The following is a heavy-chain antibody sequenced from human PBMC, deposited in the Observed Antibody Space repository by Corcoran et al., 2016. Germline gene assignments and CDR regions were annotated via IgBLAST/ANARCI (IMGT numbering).Heavy chain of an antibody. CDR3: AKDEVRVAKGWSDYYGVDV. CDR1: GFSFDDYA. J-gene: IGHJ6*02. D-gene: IGHD2-15*01. Sequence: EVQLVASGGVVVQPGGSLRLSCAASGFSFDDYAMHWVRQAPGKCLEWVSLINWNGASIYYADSVKGRFTISRDNNKYSLYLQMHILRVEDTAFYYCAKDEVRVAKGWSDYYGVDVWGQGTTVTVSS. V-gene: IGHV3-43D*03. CDR2: INWNGASI.